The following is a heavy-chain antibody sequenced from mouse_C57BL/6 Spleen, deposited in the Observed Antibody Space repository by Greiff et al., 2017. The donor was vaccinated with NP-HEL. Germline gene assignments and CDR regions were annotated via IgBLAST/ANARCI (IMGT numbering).Heavy chain of an antibody. Sequence: QVQLQQPGAELVMPGASVKLSCKASGYTFTSYWMHWVKQRPGQGLEWIGEIDPSDSYTNYNQKFKGKSTLTVDKSSSTAYMQLSSLTSEDSAVYYCARGLGMYYFDYWGQGTTLTVSS. J-gene: IGHJ2*01. CDR1: GYTFTSYW. V-gene: IGHV1-69*01. CDR3: ARGLGMYYFDY. CDR2: IDPSDSYT. D-gene: IGHD3-3*01.